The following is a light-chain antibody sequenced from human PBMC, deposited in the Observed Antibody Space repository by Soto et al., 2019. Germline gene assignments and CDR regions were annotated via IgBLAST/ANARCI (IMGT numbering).Light chain of an antibody. J-gene: IGLJ2*01. V-gene: IGLV1-47*01. CDR1: SSNIGSKY. Sequence: QSVLTQPPSASGTPGQRVTISCSGSSSNIGSKYVYWYQQLPGTAPKLLIYRNNQRPSWVPDRFSGSNSGTSASLAISGLRSEYEADYYCSAWDDSLSAVVFGGGTKLTVL. CDR2: RNN. CDR3: SAWDDSLSAVV.